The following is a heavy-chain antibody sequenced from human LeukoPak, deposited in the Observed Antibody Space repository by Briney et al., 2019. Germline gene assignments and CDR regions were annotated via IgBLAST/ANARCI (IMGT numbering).Heavy chain of an antibody. V-gene: IGHV4-38-2*02. D-gene: IGHD6-13*01. CDR1: GYSISSGYY. CDR3: ARVRAAAIPYYFDS. J-gene: IGHJ4*02. Sequence: SETLSLTCTVSGYSISSGYYWGWIRQPPGKGLEWIGSIYHSGSTYYNPSLKSRVTISVDTSKNRFSLKLSSVTAADTAVYYCARVRAAAIPYYFDSWGQGTLVTVSS. CDR2: IYHSGST.